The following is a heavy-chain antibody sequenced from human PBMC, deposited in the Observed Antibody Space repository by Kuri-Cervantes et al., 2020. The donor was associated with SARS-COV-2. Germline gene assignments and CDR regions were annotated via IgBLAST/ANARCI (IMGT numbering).Heavy chain of an antibody. J-gene: IGHJ5*02. V-gene: IGHV1-2*02. D-gene: IGHD3-3*01. Sequence: ASVKVSCKASGYTLTSCYMHWVRQAPGQGLEWMGWINPNSGGTNYAQKFQGRVTMTRDTSISTAYMELSRLRSDDTAVYYCARASGAFGVVIGLGWFDPWGQGTLVTVSS. CDR3: ARASGAFGVVIGLGWFDP. CDR2: INPNSGGT. CDR1: GYTLTSCY.